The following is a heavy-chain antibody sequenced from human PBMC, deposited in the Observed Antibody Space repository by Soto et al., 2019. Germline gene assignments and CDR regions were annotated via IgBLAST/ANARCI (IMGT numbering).Heavy chain of an antibody. CDR2: ISYDEIDK. Sequence: PGGSLRLSCAASGFTFSNYTMHWVRQAPGKGLEWVALISYDEIDKYFADAVKGRFTISRDNSKNTLYLQMDSLRAEDTAVYYCADRSGSSDYWGRGTLVTAPQ. CDR3: ADRSGSSDY. D-gene: IGHD3-10*01. CDR1: GFTFSNYT. J-gene: IGHJ4*02. V-gene: IGHV3-30*04.